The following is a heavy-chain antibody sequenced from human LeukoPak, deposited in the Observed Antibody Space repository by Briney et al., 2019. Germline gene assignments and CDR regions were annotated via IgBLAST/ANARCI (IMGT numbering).Heavy chain of an antibody. CDR1: GFTFSSYG. Sequence: GGSLRLSCAASGFTFSSYGMHWVRQAPGKGLEWVAVISYDGSNKYYADSVKGRFTISRDNSKNTLYLQMNSLRAEDTAVYYCAREVSGTFPHSPHHSFDPWGQGTLVTVSS. J-gene: IGHJ5*02. CDR2: ISYDGSNK. D-gene: IGHD1-7*01. CDR3: AREVSGTFPHSPHHSFDP. V-gene: IGHV3-30*03.